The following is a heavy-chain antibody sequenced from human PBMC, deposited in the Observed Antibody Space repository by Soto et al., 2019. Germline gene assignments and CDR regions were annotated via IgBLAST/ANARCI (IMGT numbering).Heavy chain of an antibody. CDR1: GFTLSDYY. D-gene: IGHD3-22*01. CDR2: ISSSGSII. Sequence: QVQLVESGGGLVMPGGSLRLSCAASGFTLSDYYIFWIRQAPGKGLEWVSYISSSGSIINYADSVKGRFTISRDNAKNSLDLRMNSLTAGDTAVYYCAREFCTANSRYSSAFDVWGQGTMVTVSS. J-gene: IGHJ3*01. CDR3: AREFCTANSRYSSAFDV. V-gene: IGHV3-11*01.